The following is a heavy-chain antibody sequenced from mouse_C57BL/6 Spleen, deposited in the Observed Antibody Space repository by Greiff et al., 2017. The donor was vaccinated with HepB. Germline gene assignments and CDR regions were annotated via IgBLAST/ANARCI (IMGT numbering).Heavy chain of an antibody. V-gene: IGHV1-50*01. Sequence: QVQLQQPGAELVKPGASVKLSCKASGYTFTSYWMQWVKQRPGQGLEWIGEIDPSDSYTNYNQKFKGKATLTVDTSSSTAYMQLSSLTSEDSAVYYCARSGYYGSSVPLLGFDVWGTGTTVTVSS. CDR1: GYTFTSYW. D-gene: IGHD1-1*01. CDR2: IDPSDSYT. J-gene: IGHJ1*03. CDR3: ARSGYYGSSVPLLGFDV.